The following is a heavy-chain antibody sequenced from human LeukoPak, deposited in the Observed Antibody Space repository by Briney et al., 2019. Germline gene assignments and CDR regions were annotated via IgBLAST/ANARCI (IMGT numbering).Heavy chain of an antibody. D-gene: IGHD4-17*01. CDR2: IYYSGST. V-gene: IGHV4-39*07. J-gene: IGHJ4*02. Sequence: PSETLSLTCTVSGGSISSSSYYWGWLRQPPGKGLEWIGSIYYSGSTYYNPSLKSRVTFSVDTSKNQFSLKLNSVTAADTAVYYCARGGDYGDLRYFDYWGQGTLVTVSS. CDR3: ARGGDYGDLRYFDY. CDR1: GGSISSSSYY.